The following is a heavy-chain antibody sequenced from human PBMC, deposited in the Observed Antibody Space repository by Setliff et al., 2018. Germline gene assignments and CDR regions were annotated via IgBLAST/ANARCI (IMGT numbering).Heavy chain of an antibody. J-gene: IGHJ4*02. CDR3: ARDLGHGGDSDY. CDR1: GGSITRSSYY. CDR2: IYYSGST. V-gene: IGHV4-39*07. Sequence: TSETLSLTCTVSGGSITRSSYYWGWIRQPPGKGLEWIGSIYYSGSTNYNPSLKSRVTISVDTSKNQFSLKLSSVTATDTAVYYCARDLGHGGDSDYWGQGVLVTVSS. D-gene: IGHD2-21*02.